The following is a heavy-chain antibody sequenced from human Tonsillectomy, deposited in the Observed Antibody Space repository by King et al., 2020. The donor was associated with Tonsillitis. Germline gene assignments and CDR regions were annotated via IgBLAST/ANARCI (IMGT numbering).Heavy chain of an antibody. CDR2: IKSKIDGETK. D-gene: IGHD2-2*01. CDR3: TTDCSSTRCYGWAWFDT. CDR1: GFTFSHAW. V-gene: IGHV3-15*01. J-gene: IGHJ5*02. Sequence: VQLVESGGGLVKPGGSLRLSCAASGFTFSHAWMSWVRQAPGKGLEWVGRIKSKIDGETKDYAAPVKGRFTFSRDDSKNTLYLQMNSLKTEDTAVYYCTTDCSSTRCYGWAWFDTWVQGSLVTVS.